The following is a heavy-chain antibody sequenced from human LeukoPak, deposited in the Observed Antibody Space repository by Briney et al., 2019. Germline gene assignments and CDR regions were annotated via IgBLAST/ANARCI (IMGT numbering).Heavy chain of an antibody. CDR2: ISGSGGST. J-gene: IGHJ4*02. Sequence: PGGSLRLSCAASGFTFSSYAMSWVRQAPGKGLEWVSAISGSGGSTYYADSVKGRFTISRDNSKNTPYLQMNSLRAEDSALYYCVKVGGDGYNYKYFFEHWGQGTLVTVSS. V-gene: IGHV3-23*01. D-gene: IGHD5-24*01. CDR1: GFTFSSYA. CDR3: VKVGGDGYNYKYFFEH.